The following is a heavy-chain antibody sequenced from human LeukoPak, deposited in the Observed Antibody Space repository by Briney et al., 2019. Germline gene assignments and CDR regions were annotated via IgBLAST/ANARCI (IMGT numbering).Heavy chain of an antibody. J-gene: IGHJ2*01. Sequence: SETLSLTCAVYGGSFSGYYWSWIRQPPGQGLEWIGEINHSGSTNYNPSLKSRVTISVDTSKNQFSLKLSSVTAADTAVYYCARGRINCSGGSCYRYFDLWGRGTLVTVSS. CDR3: ARGRINCSGGSCYRYFDL. V-gene: IGHV4-34*01. D-gene: IGHD2-15*01. CDR1: GGSFSGYY. CDR2: INHSGST.